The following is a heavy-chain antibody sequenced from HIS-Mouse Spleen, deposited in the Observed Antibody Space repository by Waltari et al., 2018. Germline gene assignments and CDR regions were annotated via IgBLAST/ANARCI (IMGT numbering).Heavy chain of an antibody. CDR3: AREIPYSSSWYDWYFDL. J-gene: IGHJ2*01. D-gene: IGHD6-13*01. CDR2: IYYSGRT. CDR1: GGSISSSSYY. V-gene: IGHV4-39*07. Sequence: QLQLQESGPGLVKPSETLSLTCTVSGGSISSSSYYWGWIRQPPGKGLEWLGGIYYSGRTDYNPSLKSRVTISVDTSKNQFSLKLSSVTAADTAVYYCAREIPYSSSWYDWYFDLWGRGTLVTVSS.